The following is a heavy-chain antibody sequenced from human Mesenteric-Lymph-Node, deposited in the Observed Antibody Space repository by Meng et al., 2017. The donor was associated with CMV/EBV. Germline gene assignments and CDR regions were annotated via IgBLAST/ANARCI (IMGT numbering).Heavy chain of an antibody. D-gene: IGHD3-3*01. CDR3: TKSLSYYTNSPSIMDY. J-gene: IGHJ4*02. CDR1: GFTFSSYV. CDR2: ITGSGGST. Sequence: GGSLRLSCAVSGFTFSSYVMNWVRQAPGKGLEWVSGITGSGGSTYYADSVKGRFTISRDNSKNTLYLRMNSLRAEDTALYYCTKSLSYYTNSPSIMDYWGQGTLVTVSS. V-gene: IGHV3-23*01.